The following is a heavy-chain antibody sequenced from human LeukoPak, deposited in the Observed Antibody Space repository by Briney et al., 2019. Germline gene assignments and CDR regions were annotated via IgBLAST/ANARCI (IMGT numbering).Heavy chain of an antibody. D-gene: IGHD5-24*01. J-gene: IGHJ4*02. CDR3: AGDRSGVGYSFDY. CDR2: IHYSGST. V-gene: IGHV4-59*01. Sequence: PSETLSLTCSVSGGSISSYYWNWIRQPPGKGLEWIGYIHYSGSTKYNPSLKSRITISVDTSKNQFSLKLSSVTAADTAVYYCAGDRSGVGYSFDYWGQGTLVTVSS. CDR1: GGSISSYY.